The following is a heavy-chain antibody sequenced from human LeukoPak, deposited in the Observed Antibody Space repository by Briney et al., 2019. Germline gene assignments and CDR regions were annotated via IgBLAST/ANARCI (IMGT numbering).Heavy chain of an antibody. V-gene: IGHV3-30-3*01. CDR3: ARDPGSYYVDY. J-gene: IGHJ4*02. D-gene: IGHD1-1*01. CDR2: ISYDGSNK. CDR1: GFTFSSYA. Sequence: PGGSLRLSCAASGFTFSSYAMHWVRQAPGKGLEWVAVISYDGSNKYYADSVKGRFTISRDNSKNTLYLQMNSLRAEDTAVYYCARDPGSYYVDYSGQGALVTVSS.